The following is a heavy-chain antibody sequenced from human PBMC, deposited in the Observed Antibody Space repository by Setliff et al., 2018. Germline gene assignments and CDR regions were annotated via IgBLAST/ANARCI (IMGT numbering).Heavy chain of an antibody. J-gene: IGHJ3*02. Sequence: SETLSLTCAVSGASIRNNYYWGWIRQSPGTGLEWIGSIFYNGMAYYNPSLKSRVTMSVDPSKNQFSLKLSSVTAADTAVYYCARLPGYCNGGNCYGYYTFDIWGQGTMVTVSS. D-gene: IGHD2-15*01. CDR3: ARLPGYCNGGNCYGYYTFDI. CDR1: GASIRNNYY. V-gene: IGHV4-39*01. CDR2: IFYNGMA.